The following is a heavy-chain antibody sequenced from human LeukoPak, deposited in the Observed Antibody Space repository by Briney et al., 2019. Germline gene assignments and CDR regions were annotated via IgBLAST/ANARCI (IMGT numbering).Heavy chain of an antibody. CDR1: GVSISSYY. J-gene: IGHJ5*02. D-gene: IGHD4-17*01. V-gene: IGHV4-59*01. Sequence: SETLSLTCTVSGVSISSYYWSWIRQPPGKGLEWIGYIYYSGSTNYNPSRKSRVTISVDTSKNQFSLKLSSVTAADTAVYYCAREYDYGDYVNWFDPWGQGTLVTVSS. CDR3: AREYDYGDYVNWFDP. CDR2: IYYSGST.